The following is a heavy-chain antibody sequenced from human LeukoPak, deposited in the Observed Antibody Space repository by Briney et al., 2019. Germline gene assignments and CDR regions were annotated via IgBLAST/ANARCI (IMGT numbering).Heavy chain of an antibody. CDR1: GGSISSGGYY. J-gene: IGHJ4*02. CDR2: IYHSGST. D-gene: IGHD2-2*02. CDR3: ARDCSSTSCYSSGDY. Sequence: TSETLSLTCTVSGGSISSGGYYWSWIRQPPGKGLEWIGYIYHSGSTYYNPSLKSRVTISVDRSKNQFSLKLSSVTAADTAVYYRARDCSSTSCYSSGDYWGQGTLVTVSS. V-gene: IGHV4-30-2*01.